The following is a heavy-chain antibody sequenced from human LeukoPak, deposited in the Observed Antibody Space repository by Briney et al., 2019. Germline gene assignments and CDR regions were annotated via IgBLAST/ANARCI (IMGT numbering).Heavy chain of an antibody. CDR3: ARAQETYSSGWYGYAFDI. D-gene: IGHD6-19*01. J-gene: IGHJ3*02. Sequence: GSSVKVSCKASGGTFSSYAFSWVRQAPGQGLEWMGGIIPIFGTSNYAQKFQGRVTMTADESTSTAYMELSSLRSGDTALYYCARAQETYSSGWYGYAFDIWGQGTVVTVSS. V-gene: IGHV1-69*01. CDR2: IIPIFGTS. CDR1: GGTFSSYA.